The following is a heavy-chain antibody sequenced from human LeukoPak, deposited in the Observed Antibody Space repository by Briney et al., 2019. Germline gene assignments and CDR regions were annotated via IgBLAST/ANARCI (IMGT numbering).Heavy chain of an antibody. D-gene: IGHD7-27*01. CDR1: GFTFSSYE. CDR2: ISSSGTTI. Sequence: GGSLRLSCAASGFTFSSYEMNWVRQPPGKGLEWVSYISSSGTTIYYADSVKGRFTISRDNAKNSLYLQMNSLRAEDTAVYYCAREPVTGDYYFDYWGQGTLVTVSS. CDR3: AREPVTGDYYFDY. V-gene: IGHV3-48*03. J-gene: IGHJ4*02.